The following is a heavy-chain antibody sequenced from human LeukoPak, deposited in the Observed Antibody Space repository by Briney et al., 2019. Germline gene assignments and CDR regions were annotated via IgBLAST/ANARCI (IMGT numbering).Heavy chain of an antibody. J-gene: IGHJ4*02. CDR2: INHSGTT. Sequence: KASETLSLTCAIYGESFSGYFWTWIHQPPGKGLEWIGEINHSGTTNYNPSLKSRVTISADASRNQFSLRLNSLTAADTALYYCARGQRDNSNWRLYDYWGQGTLVTVSS. CDR3: ARGQRDNSNWRLYDY. D-gene: IGHD6-13*01. V-gene: IGHV4-34*01. CDR1: GESFSGYF.